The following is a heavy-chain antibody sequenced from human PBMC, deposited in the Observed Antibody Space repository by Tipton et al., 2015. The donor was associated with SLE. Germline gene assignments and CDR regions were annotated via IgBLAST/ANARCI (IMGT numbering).Heavy chain of an antibody. CDR3: ARSGDYYDSIGYYGWYVDL. CDR1: GYTFTSYA. V-gene: IGHV7-4-1*02. Sequence: QLVQSGSELKKPGASVKVSCKASGYTFTSYAMNWVRQAHGQGLEWLGWINTNTGNPTYAQGFTGRVVFSLDTSVSTAYLQISSLKAEDTAVYYCARSGDYYDSIGYYGWYVDLWGRVTLFTVSS. D-gene: IGHD3-22*01. J-gene: IGHJ2*01. CDR2: INTNTGNP.